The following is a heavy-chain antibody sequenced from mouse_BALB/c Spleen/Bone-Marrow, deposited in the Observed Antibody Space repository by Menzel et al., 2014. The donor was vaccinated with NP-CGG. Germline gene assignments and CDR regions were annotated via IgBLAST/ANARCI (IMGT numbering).Heavy chain of an antibody. Sequence: QVQLKESGAELVMPGASVKMSCKASGYTFTDYWMHWVKQRPGQGLEWIGTIDTSDSFTIYNQNFKGKATLTVDESSTAACMQLRGLRSEGSAVYYCVRGDGNDAMGYWGQGTSVAVSS. CDR1: GYTFTDYW. J-gene: IGHJ4*01. CDR3: VRGDGNDAMGY. D-gene: IGHD2-3*01. CDR2: IDTSDSFT. V-gene: IGHV1-69*01.